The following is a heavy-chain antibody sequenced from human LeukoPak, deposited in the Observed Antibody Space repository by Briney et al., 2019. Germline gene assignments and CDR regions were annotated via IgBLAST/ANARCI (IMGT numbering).Heavy chain of an antibody. V-gene: IGHV3-30*18. Sequence: GGSLRLSCAASGFTFSSYGMHWVRQAPGKGLEWVAVISYDGSNEYYADSVTGRFTITRDNSKNTLYLQMNSLRAEDTALYYCTKEGYYGSWSFPDYWGQGTLVTVSS. J-gene: IGHJ4*02. D-gene: IGHD3-10*01. CDR3: TKEGYYGSWSFPDY. CDR2: ISYDGSNE. CDR1: GFTFSSYG.